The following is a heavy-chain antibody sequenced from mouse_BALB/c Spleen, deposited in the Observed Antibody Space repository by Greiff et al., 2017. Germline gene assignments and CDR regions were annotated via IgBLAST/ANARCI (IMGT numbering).Heavy chain of an antibody. J-gene: IGHJ4*01. CDR1: GFNIKDTY. D-gene: IGHD1-1*01. CDR2: IDPANGNT. V-gene: IGHV14-3*02. Sequence: EVKLVESGAELVKPGASVKLSCTASGFNIKDTYMHWVKQRPEQGLEWIGRIDPANGNTKYDPKFQGKATITADTSSNTAYLQLSSLTSEDTAVYYCARDGSSPYYYAMDYWGQGTSVTVSS. CDR3: ARDGSSPYYYAMDY.